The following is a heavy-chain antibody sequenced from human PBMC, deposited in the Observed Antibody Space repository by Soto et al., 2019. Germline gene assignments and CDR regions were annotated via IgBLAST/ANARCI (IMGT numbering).Heavy chain of an antibody. CDR3: ARDGQYRHHAIFTEYFGMDV. Sequence: VQVVQSEAEAKKPGSSVKLSCEVSGVTFSNAAFSWVRQAPGQGLEWMGGSIPIFGGAKYAQKFQGRVEITADALTDSLYMDGTSLTIDYTVVYFCARDGQYRHHAIFTEYFGMDVWGQGTTVTVS. D-gene: IGHD2-2*02. CDR1: GVTFSNAA. V-gene: IGHV1-69*01. J-gene: IGHJ6*02. CDR2: SIPIFGGA.